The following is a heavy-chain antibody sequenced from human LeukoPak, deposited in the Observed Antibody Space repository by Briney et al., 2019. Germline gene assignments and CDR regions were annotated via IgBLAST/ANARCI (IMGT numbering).Heavy chain of an antibody. CDR3: ARVGSFVVVVAAAFLHQRWFDP. CDR1: GYTFTSYG. V-gene: IGHV1-18*01. Sequence: ASVKVSCKASGYTFTSYGISWVRQAPGQGLEWMGWISAYNGNTNYAQKLQGRVTMTTDTSTSTAYMELRSLRSDDTAVYYCARVGSFVVVVAAAFLHQRWFDPWGQGTLVTVSS. D-gene: IGHD2-15*01. J-gene: IGHJ5*02. CDR2: ISAYNGNT.